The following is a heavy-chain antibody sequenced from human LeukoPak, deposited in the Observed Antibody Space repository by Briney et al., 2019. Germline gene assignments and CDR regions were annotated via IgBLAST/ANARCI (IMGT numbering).Heavy chain of an antibody. Sequence: PGGSLRLSCAASGFTFSSYWMGWFRQAPGKGLEWVANIGKDGSGKNYVDSVKGRFTISRDNAKNSLYLQMNNLRAEDTAVYYCVRDRDYYAIDYWGQGTLVTVSS. CDR1: GFTFSSYW. CDR2: IGKDGSGK. CDR3: VRDRDYYAIDY. J-gene: IGHJ4*02. D-gene: IGHD3-22*01. V-gene: IGHV3-7*01.